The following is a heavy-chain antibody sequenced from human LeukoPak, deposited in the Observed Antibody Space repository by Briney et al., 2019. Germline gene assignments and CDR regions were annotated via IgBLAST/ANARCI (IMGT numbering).Heavy chain of an antibody. J-gene: IGHJ6*03. CDR1: GYNFSIYA. CDR3: ARESTVTTSSYFYMGV. V-gene: IGHV3-30*09. CDR2: ISYHGSKR. Sequence: GGSLRLSCAASGYNFSIYAMHWVRQAPGKGVEWVATISYHGSKRYFVDSVKGRFAISRDNSRNTLSLQMNNLRGEDTAIYYCARESTVTTSSYFYMGVWGEGTTVTVSS. D-gene: IGHD2-2*01.